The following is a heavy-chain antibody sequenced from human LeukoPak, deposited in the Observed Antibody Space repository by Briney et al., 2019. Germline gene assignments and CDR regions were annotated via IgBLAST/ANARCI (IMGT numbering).Heavy chain of an antibody. V-gene: IGHV3-23*01. Sequence: GGSLRLSCAASGFTFSSYAMSWVRQAPGKGLEWVSAISGSGGSTYYADSVKGRFTTSRDNSKNTLYLQMNSLRAEDTAVYYCAKDRGGYSGYDLIPWFDPWGQGTLVTVSS. CDR1: GFTFSSYA. CDR2: ISGSGGST. D-gene: IGHD5-12*01. J-gene: IGHJ5*02. CDR3: AKDRGGYSGYDLIPWFDP.